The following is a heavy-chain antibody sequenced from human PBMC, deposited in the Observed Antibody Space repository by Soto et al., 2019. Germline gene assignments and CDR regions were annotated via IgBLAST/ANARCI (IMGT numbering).Heavy chain of an antibody. CDR1: GGTIRSYD. CDR2: IYYSGST. J-gene: IGHJ5*02. CDR3: ARDGDNWFDP. D-gene: IGHD3-10*01. V-gene: IGHV4-59*01. Sequence: SETQSLTCTVSGGTIRSYDWSWIRQPPGKGLEWIGYIYYSGSTNYNPSLKSRVTISVDTSKNQFSLKLSSVTAADTAVYYCARDGDNWFDPWGQGTLVTVSS.